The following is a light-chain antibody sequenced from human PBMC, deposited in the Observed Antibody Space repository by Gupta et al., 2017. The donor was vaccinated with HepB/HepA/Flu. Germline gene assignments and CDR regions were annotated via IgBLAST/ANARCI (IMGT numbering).Light chain of an antibody. CDR3: QQRYSAPFT. CDR1: QYINNH. CDR2: VAS. J-gene: IGKJ4*01. Sequence: DIQLTQSPSSLSASVRDRVTITCRASQYINNHVNWYQQQPGKAPKLLIYVASNLRSGVPSRFSGSGSGTIFTLTISRRHPEDVANYYCQQRYSAPFTFGRGTKVDIK. V-gene: IGKV1-39*01.